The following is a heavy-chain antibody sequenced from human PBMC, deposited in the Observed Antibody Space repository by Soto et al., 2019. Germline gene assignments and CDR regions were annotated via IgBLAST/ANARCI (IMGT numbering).Heavy chain of an antibody. D-gene: IGHD3-10*01. CDR2: IYYSGST. V-gene: IGHV4-59*08. J-gene: IGHJ5*02. CDR1: GDSISEYY. CDR3: ARHSSGTSFDP. Sequence: QVQLQESGPGLVKPSETLSLTCTVSGDSISEYYWSWIRQPPGKGLEWIGYIYYSGSTNSNNPSLKSRVAISVDTSKNEFSLKLSSVTAADTAVYYCARHSSGTSFDPWGQGTLVTVPS.